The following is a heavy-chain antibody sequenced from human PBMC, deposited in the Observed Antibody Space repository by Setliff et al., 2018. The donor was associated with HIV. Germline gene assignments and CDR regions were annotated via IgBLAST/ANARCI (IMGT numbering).Heavy chain of an antibody. J-gene: IGHJ4*02. CDR3: AREGITGTTLHPY. CDR2: IKQDGREK. CDR1: GFTFSSYE. Sequence: GGSLRLSCAASGFTFSSYEMNWVRQAPGKGLEWVANIKQDGREKYYVDSVKGRFTISRDNAKNSLYLQMNTLRAEDTAVYYCAREGITGTTLHPYWGQGTLVTVS. D-gene: IGHD1-7*01. V-gene: IGHV3-7*01.